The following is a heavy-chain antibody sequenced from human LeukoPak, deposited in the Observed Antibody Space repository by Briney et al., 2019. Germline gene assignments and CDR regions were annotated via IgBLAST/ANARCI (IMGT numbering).Heavy chain of an antibody. D-gene: IGHD3-3*01. CDR2: INSDGSST. V-gene: IGHV3-74*01. J-gene: IGHJ5*02. CDR3: ARGIYYDFWSGPEGFDP. Sequence: GGSLRLSCAASGFTFSSYWMHWVCQAPGEGLVWVSRINSDGSSTSYADSVKGRFTISRDNAKNTLYLQMNSLRAEDTAVYYCARGIYYDFWSGPEGFDPWGQGTLVTVSS. CDR1: GFTFSSYW.